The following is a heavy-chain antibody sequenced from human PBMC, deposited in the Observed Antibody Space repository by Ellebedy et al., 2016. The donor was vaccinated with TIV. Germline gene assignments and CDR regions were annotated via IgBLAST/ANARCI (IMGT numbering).Heavy chain of an antibody. J-gene: IGHJ1*01. D-gene: IGHD3-10*01. CDR2: ISWDSNYI. V-gene: IGHV3-9*01. CDR1: GFTFDDFA. CDR3: AKAQYGSGSYQAIQH. Sequence: GGSLRLSCAASGFTFDDFAMHWVRQAPGKGPEWVSGISWDSNYIGYADSVKGRFTISRENAKKSLYLQMNALRTEDTAVYYCAKAQYGSGSYQAIQHWGQGTLVTASS.